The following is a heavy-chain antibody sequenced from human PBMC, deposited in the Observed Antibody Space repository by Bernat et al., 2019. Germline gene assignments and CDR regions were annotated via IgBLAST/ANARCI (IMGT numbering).Heavy chain of an antibody. Sequence: QVQLVQSGAEVKKPGASVKVSCKASGYTFTSYDINWVRQATGQGLEWMGWMNPNSGNTGYAQKFQGRVTMTRNTSISTAYMELSSLRSEDTAVYYCARGPLAGTTSGLRSIGKIYYMDVWGKGTTVTVSS. D-gene: IGHD1-7*01. CDR2: MNPNSGNT. V-gene: IGHV1-8*01. CDR3: ARGPLAGTTSGLRSIGKIYYMDV. CDR1: GYTFTSYD. J-gene: IGHJ6*03.